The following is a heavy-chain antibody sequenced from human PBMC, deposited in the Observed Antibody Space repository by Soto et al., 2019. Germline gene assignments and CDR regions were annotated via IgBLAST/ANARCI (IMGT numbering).Heavy chain of an antibody. CDR2: INHSGST. V-gene: IGHV4-34*02. CDR1: GGSFSGFF. J-gene: IGHJ4*02. Sequence: QVQLQQWGAGLLKPSETLSLTCTVHGGSFSGFFWTCSGQHAGKGLEWLGEINHSGSTNYNPSLKSRVTISGDMAENQFSLRLYSVTAADTGVYYCVSGQWLARGEYWGQGTLVTVSS. CDR3: VSGQWLARGEY. D-gene: IGHD6-19*01.